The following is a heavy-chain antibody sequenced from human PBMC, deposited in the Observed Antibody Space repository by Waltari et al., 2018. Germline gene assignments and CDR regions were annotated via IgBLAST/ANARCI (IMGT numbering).Heavy chain of an antibody. V-gene: IGHV4-59*01. CDR1: GRSISGFY. J-gene: IGHJ5*02. CDR2: IYYTGST. D-gene: IGHD2-21*02. CDR3: ARGGGGDWEWFDP. Sequence: HVQLQESGPSVLKPSETLSLLCTFSGRSISGFYWSWVRQPPGKGLDWIGYIYYTGSTNFNPSLKSRVTMSVDTSKNQFSLKLSSVTAADTAFYYCARGGGGDWEWFDPWGQGTLVTVSS.